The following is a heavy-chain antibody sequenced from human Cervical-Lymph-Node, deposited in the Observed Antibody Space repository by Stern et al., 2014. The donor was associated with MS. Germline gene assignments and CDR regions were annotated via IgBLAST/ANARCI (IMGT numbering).Heavy chain of an antibody. Sequence: EMPLVESGAEVKKPRDSLKISCKGSGYTFSKNWIAWVRQMPGKGLEWMGIIYPGDSDTRYSPSFQGQVTRSADKSINTAYRQGNSLKASDTAIYYGARPPPRRSSNDPNFGLDVWGQGTTVTVSS. J-gene: IGHJ6*02. CDR3: ARPPPRRSSNDPNFGLDV. V-gene: IGHV5-51*03. D-gene: IGHD6-6*01. CDR1: GYTFSKNW. CDR2: IYPGDSDT.